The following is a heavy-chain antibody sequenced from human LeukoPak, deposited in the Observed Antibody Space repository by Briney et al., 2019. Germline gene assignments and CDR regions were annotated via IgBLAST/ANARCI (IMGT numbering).Heavy chain of an antibody. D-gene: IGHD3-10*01. CDR2: MNPNSGNT. CDR3: ARNWGIMYYYGSGMNYFDY. J-gene: IGHJ4*02. Sequence: ASVKVSCKASGYTFTSYDINWVRQATGQGLEWMGWMNPNSGNTGYAQKFQGRVTMTRNTSISTAYMELSSLRSEDTAVYYCARNWGIMYYYGSGMNYFDYWGQGTLVTVSS. CDR1: GYTFTSYD. V-gene: IGHV1-8*01.